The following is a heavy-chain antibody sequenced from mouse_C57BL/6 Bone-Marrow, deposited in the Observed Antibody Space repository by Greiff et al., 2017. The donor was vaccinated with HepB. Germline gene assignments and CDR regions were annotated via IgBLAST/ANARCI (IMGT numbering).Heavy chain of an antibody. CDR1: GYTFTDYY. D-gene: IGHD2-3*01. J-gene: IGHJ3*01. Sequence: VQLQQSGPVLVKPGASVKMSCKASGYTFTDYYMNWVKQSHGKSLEWIGVINPYNGGTSYNQKFKGKATLTVDKSSSTAYMELNSLTSEDSAVYYCASFGGYYGFAYWGQGTLVTVSA. V-gene: IGHV1-19*01. CDR2: INPYNGGT. CDR3: ASFGGYYGFAY.